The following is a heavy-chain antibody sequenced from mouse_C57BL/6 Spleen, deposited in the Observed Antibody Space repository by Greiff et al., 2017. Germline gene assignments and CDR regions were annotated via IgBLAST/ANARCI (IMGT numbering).Heavy chain of an antibody. D-gene: IGHD1-1*01. J-gene: IGHJ3*01. CDR3: ASLYGSSSWFGF. CDR2: IYPGSGST. Sequence: QVQLKQPGAELVKPGASVKMSCKASGYTFTSYWITWVKQRPGQGLEWIGEIYPGSGSTNYNEKFKSKATLTVDTSSSTAYMQLSSLTSEDSAVYFCASLYGSSSWFGFWGQGTLVTVSA. V-gene: IGHV1-55*01. CDR1: GYTFTSYW.